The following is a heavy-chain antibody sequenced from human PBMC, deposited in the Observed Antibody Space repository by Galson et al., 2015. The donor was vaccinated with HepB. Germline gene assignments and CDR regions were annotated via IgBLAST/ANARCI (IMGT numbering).Heavy chain of an antibody. D-gene: IGHD6-19*01. J-gene: IGHJ4*02. Sequence: SLRLSCAASGFTYTNYAINWVRQAPGKGLEWVSTISGPGDNTYYADSVKGRFTISRDNSKNTVYLQMNSLRAGDTAVYYCTREGVSSNGWYADSWGQGTLVTVSS. V-gene: IGHV3-23*01. CDR1: GFTYTNYA. CDR2: ISGPGDNT. CDR3: TREGVSSNGWYADS.